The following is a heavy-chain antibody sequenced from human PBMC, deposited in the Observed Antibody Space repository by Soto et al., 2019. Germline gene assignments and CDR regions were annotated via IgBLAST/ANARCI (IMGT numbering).Heavy chain of an antibody. V-gene: IGHV3-9*01. CDR3: AKDRSSGWDGVFDY. J-gene: IGHJ4*02. D-gene: IGHD6-19*01. Sequence: EVQLVESGGGLVQPGRSLRLSCAASGFTFDDYAMHWVRQAPGKGLEWVSGISWNSGSIGYADSVKGRFTISRDNAKSSRDLQMNILRAEDTALYYCAKDRSSGWDGVFDYWGQGSLVTVSS. CDR2: ISWNSGSI. CDR1: GFTFDDYA.